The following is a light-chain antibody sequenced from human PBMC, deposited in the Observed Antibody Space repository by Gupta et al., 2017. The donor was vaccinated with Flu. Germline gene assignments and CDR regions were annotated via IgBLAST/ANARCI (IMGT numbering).Light chain of an antibody. Sequence: EIVLTQYPGTLSLSPGERATLSCRASQSVSSSYLAWYKQKPGQAPRLLISGASSRDTGIPDRFSGSGCGTDFSLTISRREPEDFAVYDCQQYGREHLYIFGQGTKLEIK. V-gene: IGKV3-20*01. CDR3: QQYGREHLYI. CDR1: QSVSSSY. CDR2: GAS. J-gene: IGKJ2*01.